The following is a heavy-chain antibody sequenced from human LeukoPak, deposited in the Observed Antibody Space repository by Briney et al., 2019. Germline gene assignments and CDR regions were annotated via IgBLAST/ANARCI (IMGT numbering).Heavy chain of an antibody. CDR1: AFTLSGYW. D-gene: IGHD1-14*01. V-gene: IGHV3-7*01. Sequence: GGSLRLSCAASAFTLSGYWMSWVRQAPGKGLEWEANINEDGGERHYVDTVKGRFTISRDNAKNSLYLQMNSLRAEDTAVYYCARGGNLENWGRGTLVTVSS. J-gene: IGHJ4*02. CDR3: ARGGNLEN. CDR2: INEDGGER.